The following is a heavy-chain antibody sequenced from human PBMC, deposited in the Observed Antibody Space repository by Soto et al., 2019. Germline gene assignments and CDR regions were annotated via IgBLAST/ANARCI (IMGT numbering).Heavy chain of an antibody. CDR3: ANRMTGTTDDAFDI. CDR1: GFSLSNRGMG. CDR2: IYWDDNK. D-gene: IGHD1-20*01. J-gene: IGHJ3*02. V-gene: IGHV2-5*02. Sequence: QITLKESGPTLVKPTQTLTLTCTFSGFSLSNRGMGVGWIRQPPGKALEWLALIYWDDNKRYSPSLKSRLTIAKATSKNQVVLTMTNMDPVDTSTYYCANRMTGTTDDAFDIWGQGTMVTVSS.